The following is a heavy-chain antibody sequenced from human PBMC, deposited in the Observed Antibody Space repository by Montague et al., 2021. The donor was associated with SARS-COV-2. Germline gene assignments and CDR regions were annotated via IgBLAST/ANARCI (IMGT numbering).Heavy chain of an antibody. V-gene: IGHV4-34*01. CDR2: INHSGGT. Sequence: SETLSLTCAVYGGSFSGYYWSWIRQPPGKGLEWIGEINHSGGTNYNPSLKSRVTISVDTSKNQFSLKLSSVTAADMAVYYCARGGTVTTFYYYYYGMDVWGQGTTVTVSS. J-gene: IGHJ6*02. D-gene: IGHD4-17*01. CDR1: GGSFSGYY. CDR3: ARGGTVTTFYYYYYGMDV.